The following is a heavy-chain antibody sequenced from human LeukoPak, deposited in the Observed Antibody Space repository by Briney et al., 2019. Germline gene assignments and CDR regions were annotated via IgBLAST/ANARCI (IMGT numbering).Heavy chain of an antibody. V-gene: IGHV3-7*03. CDR1: GFTFSDYW. J-gene: IGHJ3*02. D-gene: IGHD2-2*01. CDR2: IKRDGSEK. Sequence: GGSLRLSCAPSGFTFSDYWMTWVRQAPGKGLEWVANIKRDGSEKYYVDSVKGRLTISRDNAKNSLYLQMNSLRAEDTALYYSAKDIQGYCSSTSCYDAFDIWGQGTMVTVSS. CDR3: AKDIQGYCSSTSCYDAFDI.